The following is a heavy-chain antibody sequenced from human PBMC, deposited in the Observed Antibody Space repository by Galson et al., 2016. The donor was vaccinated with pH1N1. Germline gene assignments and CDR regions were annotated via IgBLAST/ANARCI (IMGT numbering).Heavy chain of an antibody. CDR1: GDSITSGYY. D-gene: IGHD1-1*01. J-gene: IGHJ4*02. CDR3: AKMARTSGPDSEYYFDF. CDR2: FYDSGSTT. Sequence: ETLSLTCAVSGDSITSGYYWGWIRQAPGRGLEWIGSFYDSGSTTYYKSSLKSRVAISVDTSKNQFSLRLSSMTAADTAAYYCAKMARTSGPDSEYYFDFWGQGMLVTVSS. V-gene: IGHV4-38-2*01.